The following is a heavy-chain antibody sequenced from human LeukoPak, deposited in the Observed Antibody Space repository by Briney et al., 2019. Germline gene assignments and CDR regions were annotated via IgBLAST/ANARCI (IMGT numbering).Heavy chain of an antibody. CDR3: AREFGAGMDYFDY. CDR1: GGSISSYY. Sequence: SETLSLTCTVSGGSISSYYWSWIRQPPGKGLEWIGYIYYSGSTNYNPSLKSRVTISVNTSKNQFSLKLSSVTAADTAVYYCAREFGAGMDYFDYWGQGTLVTVS. D-gene: IGHD3-10*01. CDR2: IYYSGST. J-gene: IGHJ4*02. V-gene: IGHV4-59*01.